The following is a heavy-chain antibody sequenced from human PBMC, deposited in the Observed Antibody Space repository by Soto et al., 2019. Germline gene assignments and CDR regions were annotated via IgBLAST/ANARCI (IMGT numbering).Heavy chain of an antibody. CDR1: GGSFSGYY. CDR3: ARGREQWLVDAFDI. Sequence: SETLSLTCAVYGGSFSGYYWSRIRQPPGKGLEWIGELNPSGSTNYHPSLKSRVTISADTSKNQFSLRLNFVTAADRALYYCARGREQWLVDAFDIWGQGTMVTVSS. J-gene: IGHJ3*02. CDR2: LNPSGST. V-gene: IGHV4-34*01. D-gene: IGHD6-19*01.